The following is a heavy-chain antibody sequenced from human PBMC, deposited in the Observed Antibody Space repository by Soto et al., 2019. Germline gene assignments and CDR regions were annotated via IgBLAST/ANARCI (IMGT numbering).Heavy chain of an antibody. D-gene: IGHD5-12*01. J-gene: IGHJ6*02. Sequence: GGSLRLSCAASGFTFSSYGMHWVRQAPGKGLEWVAVISYDGSNKYYADSVKGRFTISRDNSKNTLYLQMNSLRAEDTAVYYCAKNIEFRTPPSYYGMDVWGQGTTVTVSS. CDR1: GFTFSSYG. CDR2: ISYDGSNK. V-gene: IGHV3-30*18. CDR3: AKNIEFRTPPSYYGMDV.